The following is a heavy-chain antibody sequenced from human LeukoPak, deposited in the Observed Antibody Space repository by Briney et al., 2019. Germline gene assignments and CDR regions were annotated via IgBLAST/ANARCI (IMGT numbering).Heavy chain of an antibody. CDR1: GGSTSSSTYY. V-gene: IGHV4-39*01. CDR2: VYYGGTT. Sequence: SSETLSLTCTVSGGSTSSSTYYWGWVRQPPGKGLEWIGSVYYGGTTSYNPSLRSRVTIPVDTSRNQFSLNLSSVTAADTAVYYCVGRPRVYWGEGTLVTVSS. D-gene: IGHD2-8*01. CDR3: VGRPRVY. J-gene: IGHJ4*02.